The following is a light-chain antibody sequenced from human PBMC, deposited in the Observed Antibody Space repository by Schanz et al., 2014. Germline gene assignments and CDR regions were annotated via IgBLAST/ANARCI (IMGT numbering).Light chain of an antibody. CDR2: DVS. J-gene: IGLJ2*01. Sequence: QSALTQPRSVSGSPGQSVTISCTGTSSDVGDYNYVSWYQQHPGKAPKLMIYDVSKRPSGVPDRFSGSKSGNTASLTISGLQGEDEADYYCCSYAGSNRVFGGGTKLTVL. CDR1: SSDVGDYNY. V-gene: IGLV2-11*01. CDR3: CSYAGSNRV.